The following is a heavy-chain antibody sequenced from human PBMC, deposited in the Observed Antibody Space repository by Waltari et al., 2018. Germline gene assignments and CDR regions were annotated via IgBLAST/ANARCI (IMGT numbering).Heavy chain of an antibody. J-gene: IGHJ1*01. CDR1: GFTLSSYS. CDR3: ARVRDSSGSMDGDGH. CDR2: ISSSSSYI. D-gene: IGHD3-22*01. Sequence: EVQLVESGGGLVKPGGSLRLSCAASGFTLSSYSMNWIGKAPGKGLEWVSSISSSSSYIYYADSVKGRFTISRDNAKNSLYLQMNSLRAEDTAVYYCARVRDSSGSMDGDGHWGQGTLVTVSS. V-gene: IGHV3-21*01.